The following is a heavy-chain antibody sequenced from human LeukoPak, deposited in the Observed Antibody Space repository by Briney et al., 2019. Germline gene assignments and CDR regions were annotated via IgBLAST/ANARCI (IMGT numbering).Heavy chain of an antibody. CDR2: ISGSGGST. CDR1: GFTFSSYA. V-gene: IGHV3-23*01. D-gene: IGHD3-10*01. CDR3: AKSRALIRDAFDI. Sequence: GGSLRLSCAASGFTFSSYAMSWVRQAPGQGLEWVSAISGSGGSTYYADSVKGRFTISRDNSKNALYLQMNSLRAEDTAVYYCAKSRALIRDAFDIWGQGTMVTVSS. J-gene: IGHJ3*02.